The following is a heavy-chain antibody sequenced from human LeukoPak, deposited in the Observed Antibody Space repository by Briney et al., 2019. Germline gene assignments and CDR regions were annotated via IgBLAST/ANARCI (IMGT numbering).Heavy chain of an antibody. CDR1: GFTFSDYY. D-gene: IGHD1-1*01. CDR3: AKTTLAIRYDY. Sequence: GGSLRLSCAASGFTFSDYYMSWIRQAPGKGLEWVSYISSSGSTIYYADSVKGRFTISRDNSKNTLYLQMNSLRAEDTAVYYCAKTTLAIRYDYWGQGTLVTVSS. V-gene: IGHV3-11*01. CDR2: ISSSGSTI. J-gene: IGHJ4*02.